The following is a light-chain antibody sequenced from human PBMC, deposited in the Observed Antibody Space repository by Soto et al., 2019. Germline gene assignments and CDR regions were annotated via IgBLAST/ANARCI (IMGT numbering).Light chain of an antibody. CDR2: LNSDGSH. Sequence: QSPSASASLGASVKLTCTLSSGHSNYAIAWHQQQSEKGPRYLMKLNSDGSHSKGDGIPDRFSGSSSGAERYLTISSLQSEDEADYYCQTWGSGIVVFGGGTKVTVL. CDR1: SGHSNYA. V-gene: IGLV4-69*01. J-gene: IGLJ2*01. CDR3: QTWGSGIVV.